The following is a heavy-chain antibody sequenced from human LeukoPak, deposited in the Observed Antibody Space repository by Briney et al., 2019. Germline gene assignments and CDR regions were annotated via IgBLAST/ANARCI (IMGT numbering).Heavy chain of an antibody. CDR2: ISGGGGST. D-gene: IGHD4-17*01. CDR1: GFTVTTYA. J-gene: IGHJ4*02. CDR3: ARTAMGDYVRFPNDY. V-gene: IGHV3-23*01. Sequence: LAGGSLRLSCAASGFTVTTYAMSWVRQAPGKWLEWLSAISGGGGSTNYAASVKGRFTISRDNSKNTLYLQMSSLRAEDTALYYCARTAMGDYVRFPNDYWGQGTLVTVSS.